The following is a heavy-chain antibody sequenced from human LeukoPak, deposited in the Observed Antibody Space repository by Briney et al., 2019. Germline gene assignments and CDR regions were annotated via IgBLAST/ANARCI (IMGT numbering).Heavy chain of an antibody. D-gene: IGHD5-12*01. CDR2: VSIDGGEK. Sequence: GGSLRLSCAGSRFTFSNYGMHWVRQAPGKGLEWVAVVSIDGGEKHYADSVRGRFTISRDNSKNMLYLQMNSLRVEDTAVYYCANPQGRGYDYLDYWGQGTLVSVSS. CDR1: RFTFSNYG. V-gene: IGHV3-30*18. J-gene: IGHJ4*02. CDR3: ANPQGRGYDYLDY.